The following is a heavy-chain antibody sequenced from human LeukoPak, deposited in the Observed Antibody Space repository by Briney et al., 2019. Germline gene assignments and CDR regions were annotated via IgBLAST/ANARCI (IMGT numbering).Heavy chain of an antibody. CDR2: ISGSGGST. Sequence: PGGSLRLSCAASGFTFSSYAMSWVRQAPGKGLEWVSAISGSGGSTYYADSVKGRFTISRDNSKNTLYLQMNSLRAEDTAVYYCAKGTRLTLQRGYFDYWGQGTLVTVSS. CDR3: AKGTRLTLQRGYFDY. J-gene: IGHJ4*02. V-gene: IGHV3-23*01. CDR1: GFTFSSYA. D-gene: IGHD6-25*01.